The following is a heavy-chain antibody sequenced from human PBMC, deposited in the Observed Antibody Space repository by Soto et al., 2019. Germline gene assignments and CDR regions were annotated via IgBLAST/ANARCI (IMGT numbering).Heavy chain of an antibody. CDR1: GGTFDSYT. CDR3: ATGAFGGRQQLVRDAFDF. J-gene: IGHJ3*01. CDR2: IGPIFDIS. D-gene: IGHD3-16*01. Sequence: QVQLVQSGAEVKKPGSSVRVSCKASGGTFDSYTISWVRQAPGQGLEWVGRIGPIFDISKYAPKFQGRVTITADKSTSTAYMDLSGLTSEDTAVYYCATGAFGGRQQLVRDAFDFWGQGTMVTVSS. V-gene: IGHV1-69*02.